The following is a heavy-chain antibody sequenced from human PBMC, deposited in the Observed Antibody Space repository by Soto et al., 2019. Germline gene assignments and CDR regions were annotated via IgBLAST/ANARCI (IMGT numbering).Heavy chain of an antibody. V-gene: IGHV4-34*01. Sequence: QVQLQQWGAGLLKPSETLSLTCAVYGGSFSGYYWSWIRQPPGKGLEWIGEINHSGSTNYNPSLKSRVTISVDTSKNQFSLKLSSVTAADTAVYYCARGRVTPLIKGRGYSYGSSLYYFDYWGQGTLVTVSS. D-gene: IGHD5-18*01. J-gene: IGHJ4*02. CDR1: GGSFSGYY. CDR3: ARGRVTPLIKGRGYSYGSSLYYFDY. CDR2: INHSGST.